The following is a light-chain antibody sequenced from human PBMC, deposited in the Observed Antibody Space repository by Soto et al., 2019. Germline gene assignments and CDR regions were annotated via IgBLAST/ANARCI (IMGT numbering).Light chain of an antibody. Sequence: EFVMTQSPATLSVSPGERATLSCRASESVSRNLAWHQQKPGQAPRLLMSGASRRATGTPDRFSGSGSGTDFILTISSLEPEDFAVYYCQQLNSYPIPFGQGTRLEI. CDR2: GAS. CDR3: QQLNSYPIP. J-gene: IGKJ5*01. V-gene: IGKV3D-15*01. CDR1: ESVSRN.